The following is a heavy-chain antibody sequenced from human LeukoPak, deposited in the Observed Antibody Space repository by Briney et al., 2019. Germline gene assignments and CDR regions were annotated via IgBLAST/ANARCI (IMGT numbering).Heavy chain of an antibody. D-gene: IGHD4-23*01. CDR2: ISPGGGTT. Sequence: GGSLRLSCAVSGFAFGSEAMSWVRQSPARGLEWVASISPGGGTTYYADSVKGRFTISRDNSKNTLYLQMNSLRAEDTAVYYCAKVVDDYGGKPGAFDIWGQGTMVTVSS. V-gene: IGHV3-23*01. J-gene: IGHJ3*02. CDR3: AKVVDDYGGKPGAFDI. CDR1: GFAFGSEA.